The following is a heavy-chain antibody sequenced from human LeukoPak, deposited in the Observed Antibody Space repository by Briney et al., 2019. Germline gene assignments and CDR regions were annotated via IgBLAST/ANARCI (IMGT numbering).Heavy chain of an antibody. J-gene: IGHJ5*02. Sequence: ASVKVSCKASGYTFTSYDINWVRQATGQGLEWMGWMNPNSGNTGYAQKFKGRVTMTRNTSISTAYMEMSSLRSEDTAVYYCARFLWFGEFHNWFDPWGQGTLVTVSS. V-gene: IGHV1-8*01. CDR1: GYTFTSYD. CDR2: MNPNSGNT. CDR3: ARFLWFGEFHNWFDP. D-gene: IGHD3-10*01.